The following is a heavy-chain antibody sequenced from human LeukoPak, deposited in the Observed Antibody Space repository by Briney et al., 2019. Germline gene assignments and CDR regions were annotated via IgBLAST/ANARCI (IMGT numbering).Heavy chain of an antibody. Sequence: SETLSLTCAVYGGSFSGYYWSWIRQPPGNGLEWIGEINHSGSTNYNPSLKSRVTISVDTSKNQFSLKLSSVTAADTAVYYCARGRRYWAFDVWGQGTTVTVSS. CDR2: INHSGST. D-gene: IGHD2-8*02. J-gene: IGHJ6*02. V-gene: IGHV4-34*01. CDR1: GGSFSGYY. CDR3: ARGRRYWAFDV.